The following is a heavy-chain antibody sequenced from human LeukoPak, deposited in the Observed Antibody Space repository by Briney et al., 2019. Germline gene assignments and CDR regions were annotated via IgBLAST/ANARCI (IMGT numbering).Heavy chain of an antibody. D-gene: IGHD5-18*01. CDR2: TSYDGGNK. V-gene: IGHV3-30*18. J-gene: IGHJ5*02. CDR1: GFTFSTYG. CDR3: AKSRGGYSYGDNWFDP. Sequence: GRSLRLSCAASGFTFSTYGMHWVRQAPGKGLEWVAVTSYDGGNKYYADSVKGRFTISRDNSKNTLYLQMNSLRAEDTAVYYSAKSRGGYSYGDNWFDPWGQGTPVTVSS.